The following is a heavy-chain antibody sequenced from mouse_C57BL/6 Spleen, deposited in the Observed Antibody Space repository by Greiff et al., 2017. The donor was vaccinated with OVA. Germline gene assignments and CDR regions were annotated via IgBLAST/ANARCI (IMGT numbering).Heavy chain of an antibody. Sequence: EVQVVESGGGLVKPGGSLKLSCAASGFTFSDYGMHWVRQAPEKGLEWVAYISSGSSTIYYADTVKGRFTISRDNAKNTLFLQMTSLRSEDTAMYYCARPDYYGSSYFDYWGQGTTLTVSS. J-gene: IGHJ2*01. CDR3: ARPDYYGSSYFDY. CDR1: GFTFSDYG. V-gene: IGHV5-17*01. D-gene: IGHD1-1*01. CDR2: ISSGSSTI.